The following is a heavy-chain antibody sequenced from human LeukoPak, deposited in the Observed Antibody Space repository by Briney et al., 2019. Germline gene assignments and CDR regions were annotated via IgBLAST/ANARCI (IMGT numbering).Heavy chain of an antibody. CDR3: ARVAVPGTYDY. V-gene: IGHV3-64*01. CDR1: RFTFSSHA. D-gene: IGHD6-19*01. CDR2: ITLDGIST. J-gene: IGHJ4*02. Sequence: PGGSLRLSCAASRFTFSSHAMHWVRQAPGKGLEYVSAITLDGISTYYANSVKGRFTISRDNSKNTLYLQMGSLRAEDMAVYYCARVAVPGTYDYWGQGTLVTVSS.